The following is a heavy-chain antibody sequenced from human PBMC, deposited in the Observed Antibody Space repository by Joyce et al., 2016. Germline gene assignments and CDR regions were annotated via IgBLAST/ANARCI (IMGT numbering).Heavy chain of an antibody. D-gene: IGHD6-19*01. J-gene: IGHJ3*02. V-gene: IGHV3-23*01. CDR3: TRDPSVTGDGPFDI. CDR1: GFSFSSYA. Sequence: EVQFLESGGGLVQPGGSLRLSCAASGFSFSSYAVNWVRQAPGKGLEWVSDIGAKGISKFYGDSVRGRSSISRDNSKNTLYLHINSLRAEDTAVYYCTRDPSVTGDGPFDIWGQGTMVIVSS. CDR2: IGAKGISK.